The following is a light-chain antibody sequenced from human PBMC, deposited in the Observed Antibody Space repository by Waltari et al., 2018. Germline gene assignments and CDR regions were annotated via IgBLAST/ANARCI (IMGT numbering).Light chain of an antibody. V-gene: IGKV3D-15*01. J-gene: IGKJ1*01. CDR2: GAS. Sequence: IVMTQSPATLSVFPGERATLSCRASQSISSNLAWYQQKPGQAPRLLIYGASTRATGIPDRFTGSGSGIEFTLTINSLQSEDFAVYYCQQYNNWPPDPTLGQGTKVEIK. CDR3: QQYNNWPPDPT. CDR1: QSISSN.